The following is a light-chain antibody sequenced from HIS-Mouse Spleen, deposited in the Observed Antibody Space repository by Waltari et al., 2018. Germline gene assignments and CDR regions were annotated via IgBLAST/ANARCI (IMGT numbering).Light chain of an antibody. CDR1: SSYVGGYNY. Sequence: QSALTQPASVSGSPGQSITISCTGTSSYVGGYNYVSWYQQHPGKAPTLMIYDVSNRPSGVSNRFSGSKSGNTASLTISGLQAEDEADYYCSSYTSSSTWVFGGGTKLTVL. CDR3: SSYTSSSTWV. J-gene: IGLJ3*02. CDR2: DVS. V-gene: IGLV2-14*03.